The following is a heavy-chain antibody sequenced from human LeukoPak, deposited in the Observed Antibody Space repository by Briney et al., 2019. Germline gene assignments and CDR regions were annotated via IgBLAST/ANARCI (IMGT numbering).Heavy chain of an antibody. D-gene: IGHD3-3*01. CDR2: ISYDGSNK. CDR1: GFTFSSYD. Sequence: GGSLRLSCAASGFTFSSYDMHWVRQAPGKGLEWVAVISYDGSNKYYADSVKGRFTISRDNSKNTLYLQMNSLRAEDTAVYYCARSHPIFGVVPMDYWGQGTLVTVSS. V-gene: IGHV3-30*19. CDR3: ARSHPIFGVVPMDY. J-gene: IGHJ4*02.